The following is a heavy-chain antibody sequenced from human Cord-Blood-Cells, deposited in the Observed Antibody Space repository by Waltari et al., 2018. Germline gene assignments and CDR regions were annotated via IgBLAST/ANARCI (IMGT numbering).Heavy chain of an antibody. Sequence: QVQLQQWGAGLLKPSETLSLTCAVYGGSFSGYYWSWIRPPPGKGLEWIGEINHSGSTNYNPSLKSRVTISVDTSKNQFSLKLSSVTAADTAVYYCARGWSPPRITIFGVVIDYWGQGTLVTVSS. J-gene: IGHJ4*02. V-gene: IGHV4-34*01. CDR3: ARGWSPPRITIFGVVIDY. CDR1: GGSFSGYY. D-gene: IGHD3-3*01. CDR2: INHSGST.